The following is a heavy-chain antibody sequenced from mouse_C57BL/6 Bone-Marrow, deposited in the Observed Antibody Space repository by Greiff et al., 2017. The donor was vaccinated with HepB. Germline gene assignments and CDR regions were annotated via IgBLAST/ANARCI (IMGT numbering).Heavy chain of an antibody. CDR3: ARYYYGSTYFDY. CDR2: IRNKANGYTT. Sequence: EVKLMESGGGLVQPGGSLSLSCAASGFTFTDYYMSWVRQPPGKALEWLGFIRNKANGYTTEYSASVKGRFTISRDNSQSVLYLQMNALRAEDSANYYCARYYYGSTYFDYWGQGTTLTVSS. V-gene: IGHV7-3*01. CDR1: GFTFTDYY. J-gene: IGHJ2*01. D-gene: IGHD1-1*01.